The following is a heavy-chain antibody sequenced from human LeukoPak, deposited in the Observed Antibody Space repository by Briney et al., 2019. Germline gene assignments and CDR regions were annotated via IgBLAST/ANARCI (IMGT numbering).Heavy chain of an antibody. CDR2: IRNDGSNK. CDR3: AKKGHDNSGLFDY. D-gene: IGHD5-12*01. V-gene: IGHV3-30*02. CDR1: GFPFSGYG. J-gene: IGHJ4*02. Sequence: QTGGSLRLSCAASGFPFSGYGMNWVRQAPGKGLEWVAFIRNDGSNKYYVDSVKDRFTISRDNSKNTLYLQMDSLRAEDTAVYYCAKKGHDNSGLFDYWGQGTLVTVPS.